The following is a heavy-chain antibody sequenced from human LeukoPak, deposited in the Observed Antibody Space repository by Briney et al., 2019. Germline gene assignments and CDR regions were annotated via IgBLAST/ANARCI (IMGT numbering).Heavy chain of an antibody. V-gene: IGHV4-59*01. J-gene: IGHJ4*02. CDR2: TYYSGST. Sequence: SETLSLTCVVSGASMSNYEWSWIRQSPGKGPEWIAYTYYSGSTNYNPSLKSPVTISVDKSKKEFSLTLSSVTAADTAVYYCARGSRTFDYWGQGTLVIVSS. D-gene: IGHD6-13*01. CDR1: GASMSNYE. CDR3: ARGSRTFDY.